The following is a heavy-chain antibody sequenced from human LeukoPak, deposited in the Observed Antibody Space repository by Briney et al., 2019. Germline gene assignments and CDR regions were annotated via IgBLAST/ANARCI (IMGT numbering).Heavy chain of an antibody. CDR2: IYSGGST. Sequence: GGSLRLSCAASGFTFSSYWISWVRQAPGKGLEWVSVIYSGGSTYYADSVKGRFTISRDNSKNTLYLQMNSLRAEDTAVYYCARGTYYYYYGMDVWGQGTTVTVSS. CDR1: GFTFSSYW. V-gene: IGHV3-53*01. J-gene: IGHJ6*02. CDR3: ARGTYYYYYGMDV.